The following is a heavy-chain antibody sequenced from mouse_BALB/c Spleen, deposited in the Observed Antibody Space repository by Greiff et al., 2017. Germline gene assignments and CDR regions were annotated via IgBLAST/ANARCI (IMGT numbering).Heavy chain of an antibody. D-gene: IGHD1-1*01. CDR1: GYTFTSYW. CDR2: IDPSDSYT. J-gene: IGHJ1*01. V-gene: IGHV1S127*01. CDR3: TRRGYYGSSLYWYFDV. Sequence: VQLKQPGAELVKPGASVKMSCKASGYTFTSYWMHWVKQRPGQGLEWIGVIDPSDSYTSYNQKFKGKATLTVDTSSSTAYMQLSSLTSEDSAVYYCTRRGYYGSSLYWYFDVWGAGTTVTVSS.